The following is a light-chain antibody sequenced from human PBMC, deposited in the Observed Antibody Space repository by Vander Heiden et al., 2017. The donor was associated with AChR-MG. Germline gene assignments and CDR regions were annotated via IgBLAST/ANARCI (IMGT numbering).Light chain of an antibody. CDR2: AAS. Sequence: DIQMTQSPSSLPASVGDRVTITCRTRHGISSYLNWYQQKPGKAPKLLFYAASSMQSGVPSRFSGSGSGTDFTLTISRLQPEDFATYFCQQSDSTPRTFGQGTKVEIK. CDR1: HGISSY. CDR3: QQSDSTPRT. J-gene: IGKJ1*01. V-gene: IGKV1-39*01.